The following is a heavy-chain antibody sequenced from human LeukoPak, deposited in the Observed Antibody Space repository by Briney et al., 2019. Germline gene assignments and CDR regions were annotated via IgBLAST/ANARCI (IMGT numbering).Heavy chain of an antibody. CDR1: GGSISSYY. D-gene: IGHD3-10*01. J-gene: IGHJ4*02. Sequence: SETLSLTCTVSGGSISSYYWSWIRQPPGKGLEWIGYIYYSGSTNYNPSLKSRVTISVDTSKNQFSLKLSSVTAADTAVYYCARLVYYGSGSYLYYFDFWGQGTLVTVSS. V-gene: IGHV4-59*01. CDR3: ARLVYYGSGSYLYYFDF. CDR2: IYYSGST.